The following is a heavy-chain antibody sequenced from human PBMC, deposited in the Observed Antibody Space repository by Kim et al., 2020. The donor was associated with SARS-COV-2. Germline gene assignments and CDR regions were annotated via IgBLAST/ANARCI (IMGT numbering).Heavy chain of an antibody. J-gene: IGHJ3*02. D-gene: IGHD5-18*01. CDR3: AKDVGWDTAMVGGAFDI. Sequence: VKGRFTISRDNAKTSLYLQVNSLRAEDTALYYCAKDVGWDTAMVGGAFDIWGQGTMVTVSS. V-gene: IGHV3-9*01.